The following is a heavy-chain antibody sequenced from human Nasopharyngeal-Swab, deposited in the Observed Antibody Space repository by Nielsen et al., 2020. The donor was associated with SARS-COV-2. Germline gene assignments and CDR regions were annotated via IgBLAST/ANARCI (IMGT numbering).Heavy chain of an antibody. CDR1: GFTFSSYW. CDR3: ARSPTDYSNYAFDY. D-gene: IGHD4-11*01. V-gene: IGHV3-74*01. CDR2: INSDGSST. J-gene: IGHJ4*02. Sequence: GVLKISCAASGFTFSSYWMHWVRQAPGKGLVWVSRINSDGSSTSYADSVKGRFTISRDNAKNTLYLQMNSLRAEDTAVYYCARSPTDYSNYAFDYWGQGTLVTVSS.